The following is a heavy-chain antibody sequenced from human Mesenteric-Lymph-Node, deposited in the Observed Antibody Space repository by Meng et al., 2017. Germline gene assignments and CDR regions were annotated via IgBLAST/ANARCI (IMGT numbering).Heavy chain of an antibody. V-gene: IGHV4-34*01. CDR3: ARDPEGIAVAAGDY. J-gene: IGHJ4*02. Sequence: SETLSLTCAVYGGSFSGYYWSWIRQPPGKGLEWIGEINHSGSTNYNPSLKSRVTISVDTSKNQFSLKLSSVTAADTAVYYCARDPEGIAVAAGDYWGQGTLVTVSS. CDR2: INHSGST. D-gene: IGHD6-19*01. CDR1: GGSFSGYY.